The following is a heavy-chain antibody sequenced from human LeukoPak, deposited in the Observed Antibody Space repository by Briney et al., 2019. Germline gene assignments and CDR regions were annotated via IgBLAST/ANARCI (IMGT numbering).Heavy chain of an antibody. CDR1: GGSFSGYY. J-gene: IGHJ5*02. CDR3: ATLRGYFDWLLNWFDP. D-gene: IGHD3-9*01. CDR2: INHSGST. V-gene: IGHV4-34*01. Sequence: SETLSLTCAVYGGSFSGYYWSWIRQPPGKGPEWIGEINHSGSTNYNPSLKSRVTISVDTSKNQFSLKLSSVTAADTAVYYCATLRGYFDWLLNWFDPWGQGTLVTVSS.